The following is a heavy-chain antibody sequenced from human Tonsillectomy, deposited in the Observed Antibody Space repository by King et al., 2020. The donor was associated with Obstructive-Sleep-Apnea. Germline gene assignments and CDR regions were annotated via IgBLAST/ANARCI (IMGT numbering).Heavy chain of an antibody. CDR2: IDPSDSYT. Sequence: QLVQSGGEVKKPGESLRISCKGSGYSFTNYWINWVRQMPGKGLEWMGTIDPSDSYTNYSPSFQGHVTISADKSISTAYLQWSSLKASDTAMYYCARRLSGANSGWYSVPFDYWGQGTLVTVSS. D-gene: IGHD6-19*01. J-gene: IGHJ4*02. CDR3: ARRLSGANSGWYSVPFDY. V-gene: IGHV5-10-1*01. CDR1: GYSFTNYW.